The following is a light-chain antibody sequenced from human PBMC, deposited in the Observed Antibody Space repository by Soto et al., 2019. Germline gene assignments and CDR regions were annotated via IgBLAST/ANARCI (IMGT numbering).Light chain of an antibody. CDR3: QQYNNWPPWT. J-gene: IGKJ1*01. CDR2: GAS. CDR1: QSVSSN. Sequence: EIVMTQSPATLSVSPGERATLSCRASQSVSSNLAWYQQKPGQAPRLLIYGASTRATGIPARFSGSGSGTEFTLTISSLQSADFEVYYCQQYNNWPPWTFGQGTKVEIK. V-gene: IGKV3-15*01.